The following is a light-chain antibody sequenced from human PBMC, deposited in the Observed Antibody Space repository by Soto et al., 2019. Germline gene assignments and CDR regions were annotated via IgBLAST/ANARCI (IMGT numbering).Light chain of an antibody. CDR2: AAS. CDR3: RQHNSHPLT. Sequence: DLQMTQSPSSLSAYGGDRVTITCRASQGISNDLGWYQQKPGKDPKRLIYAASSLQSGVSSRFNGSGSGTEFTHTISSLQQEDFATYRFRQHNSHPLTLGPGTKVDIK. J-gene: IGKJ3*01. V-gene: IGKV1-17*01. CDR1: QGISND.